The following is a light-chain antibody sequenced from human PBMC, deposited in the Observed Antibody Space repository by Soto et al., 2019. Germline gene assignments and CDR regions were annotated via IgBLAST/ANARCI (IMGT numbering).Light chain of an antibody. J-gene: IGKJ1*01. CDR3: QQYTGT. CDR1: ESISTW. Sequence: DIQMTQSPSTLSASVGDRVTITCRASESISTWLVWYQQKPGRAPKLLIYDASNLESGVPSRFSGSSSGTEFILTIDSVQPDDFATYYCQQYTGTFGQGTRVDIK. CDR2: DAS. V-gene: IGKV1-5*01.